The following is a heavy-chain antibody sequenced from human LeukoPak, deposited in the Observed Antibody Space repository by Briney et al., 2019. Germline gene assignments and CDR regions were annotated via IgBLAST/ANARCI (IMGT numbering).Heavy chain of an antibody. CDR3: ARDRFEIVVVPAAVTDLRDYYYMDV. Sequence: SQTLSLTCTVAGGSISSGSYYWSWIRQPAGKGLEWIGRIYTNGTTNYNPSLKSRVTISVDTSKNQFSLKLSSVTAADTAVYYCARDRFEIVVVPAAVTDLRDYYYMDVWGKGTMVTVSS. J-gene: IGHJ6*03. CDR1: GGSISSGSYY. CDR2: IYTNGTT. V-gene: IGHV4-61*02. D-gene: IGHD2-2*01.